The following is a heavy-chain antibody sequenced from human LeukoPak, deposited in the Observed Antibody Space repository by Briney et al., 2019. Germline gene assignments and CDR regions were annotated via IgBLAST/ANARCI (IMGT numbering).Heavy chain of an antibody. J-gene: IGHJ4*02. CDR2: INSDGSIT. V-gene: IGHV3-74*01. Sequence: GGSLRLSCAASGFTFSSYWMHWVRQAPGKGLVWVSRINSDGSITTYADSVRGRFTISRDNAMSTLYLQMNSLRAEDTAVYYCASSTQISKYADYWGQGALVTVSS. CDR1: GFTFSSYW. D-gene: IGHD2-2*01. CDR3: ASSTQISKYADY.